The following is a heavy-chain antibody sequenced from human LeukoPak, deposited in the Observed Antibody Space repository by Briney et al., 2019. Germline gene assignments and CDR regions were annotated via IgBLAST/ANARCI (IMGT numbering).Heavy chain of an antibody. CDR2: ISGSGGST. Sequence: GGSLRLSCAASEFTFSSYAMSWVRQAPGKGLEWVSAISGSGGSTYYADSVKGRFTISRDNSKNTLYLQMNNLRAEDTAVYFCARHDSFIPYWGQGTLVSVSS. CDR3: ARHDSFIPY. D-gene: IGHD5-18*01. CDR1: EFTFSSYA. J-gene: IGHJ4*02. V-gene: IGHV3-23*01.